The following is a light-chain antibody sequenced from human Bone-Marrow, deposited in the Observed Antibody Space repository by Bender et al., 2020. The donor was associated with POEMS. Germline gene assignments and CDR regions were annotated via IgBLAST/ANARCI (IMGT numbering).Light chain of an antibody. CDR1: SSDVAAYTF. Sequence: QSALTQPASMSGSPGQSITISCTGFSSDVAAYTFVSWYQQHPGKAPKLIIYDVSHRPSGVSSRFSGSKSGNTASLTVSGLQAEDEADYYCSSYGGNNNVVFGGGTMLTVL. CDR2: DVS. CDR3: SSYGGNNNVV. J-gene: IGLJ2*01. V-gene: IGLV2-14*03.